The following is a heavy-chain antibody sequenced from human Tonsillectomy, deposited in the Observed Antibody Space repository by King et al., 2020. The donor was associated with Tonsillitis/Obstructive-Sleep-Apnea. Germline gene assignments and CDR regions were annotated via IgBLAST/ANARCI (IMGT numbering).Heavy chain of an antibody. CDR3: AHRRVLDTFDI. V-gene: IGHV2-5*02. Sequence: ITLKESGPTLVKPTQTLTLTCTFSGFSLTTSGVGVGWIHQPPGKDLECLALIYWDDDKRYSPSLKSRLTITKDTSKNQVVLTMTNMDPVDTATFYCAHRRVLDTFDIWGQGTMVTVSS. J-gene: IGHJ3*02. CDR1: GFSLTTSGVG. CDR2: IYWDDDK.